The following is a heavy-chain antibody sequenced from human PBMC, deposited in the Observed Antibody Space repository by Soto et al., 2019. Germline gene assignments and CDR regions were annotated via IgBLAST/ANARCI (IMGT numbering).Heavy chain of an antibody. J-gene: IGHJ4*02. V-gene: IGHV1-46*01. Sequence: ASVKVSCKASGYTFTSYYMHWVRQAPGQGLEWMGIINPSGGSTSYAQKFQGRVTMTRGTSTSTVYMELSSLRSEDTAVYYCARGPGVLRFLEWLFAFDYWGQGTLVTVSS. CDR1: GYTFTSYY. D-gene: IGHD3-3*01. CDR2: INPSGGST. CDR3: ARGPGVLRFLEWLFAFDY.